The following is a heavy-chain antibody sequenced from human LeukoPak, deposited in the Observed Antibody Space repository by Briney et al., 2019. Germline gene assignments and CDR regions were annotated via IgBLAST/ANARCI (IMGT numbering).Heavy chain of an antibody. J-gene: IGHJ4*02. CDR1: GFTFSSYS. CDR2: ISSSSSYI. V-gene: IGHV3-21*01. D-gene: IGHD2-15*01. Sequence: GGSLRLSCAASGFTFSSYSMNWVRQAPGKGLEWVSSISSSSSYIYSADSVKGRFTISRDNAKNSLYLQMNSLRAEDTAVYYCHVGYCSGGSCYYFDYWGQGTLVTVSS. CDR3: HVGYCSGGSCYYFDY.